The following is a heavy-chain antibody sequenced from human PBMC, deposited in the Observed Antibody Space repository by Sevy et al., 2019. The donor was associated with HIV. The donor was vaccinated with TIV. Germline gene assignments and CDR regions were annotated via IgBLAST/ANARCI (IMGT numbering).Heavy chain of an antibody. Sequence: GGSLRLSCAASGFAFYEYSMSWIRQAPGKGLEWVANVSFGCGKINYADSVKGRFTISRDNSKNSFYLQMDNLRVEDTALYYCAREGCSRPHDYWGQGTRVTVSS. D-gene: IGHD2-8*01. CDR1: GFAFYEYS. CDR2: VSFGCGKI. V-gene: IGHV3-23*01. J-gene: IGHJ4*02. CDR3: AREGCSRPHDY.